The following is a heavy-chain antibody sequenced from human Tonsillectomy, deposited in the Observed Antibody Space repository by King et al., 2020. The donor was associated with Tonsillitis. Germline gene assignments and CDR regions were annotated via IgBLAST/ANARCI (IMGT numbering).Heavy chain of an antibody. D-gene: IGHD1-26*01. Sequence: VQLVESGGGLVQPGGSLRLSCAASGFTFSSYTMNWVRQAPGKGLEWVSYISSTSSTIFYADSVKGRFTISRDNAKNSLYLQTNSLRAEDTAVYYCARDKRELALDYWGQGTLVTVSS. CDR1: GFTFSSYT. CDR2: ISSTSSTI. CDR3: ARDKRELALDY. V-gene: IGHV3-48*01. J-gene: IGHJ4*02.